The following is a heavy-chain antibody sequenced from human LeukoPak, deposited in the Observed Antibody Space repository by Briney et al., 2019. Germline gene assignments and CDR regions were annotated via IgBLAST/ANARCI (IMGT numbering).Heavy chain of an antibody. V-gene: IGHV3-7*05. CDR2: IKQDGSEK. CDR3: ARDPNRSSWSYGMDV. D-gene: IGHD6-13*01. J-gene: IGHJ6*02. CDR1: GFTFSDYW. Sequence: GGSLSLSCTASGFTFSDYWMSWVRQTPEKGLEWVANIKQDGSEKVYLDSVKGRFTISRDNAQTSLYLHMNSLRAEDTAVYYCARDPNRSSWSYGMDVWGRGTTVTVSS.